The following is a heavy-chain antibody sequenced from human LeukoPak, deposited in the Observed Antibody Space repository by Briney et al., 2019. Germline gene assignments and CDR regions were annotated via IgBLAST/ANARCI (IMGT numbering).Heavy chain of an antibody. CDR2: IYYSGST. J-gene: IGHJ4*02. Sequence: SETLSLTCTVSGGSISSYYWSWIRQPPGKGLEWIGYIYYSGSTNYNPSLKSRVTISVDTSKNQFSLKLSAVTAADTAVYYCARRPNWDPFDYWGQGTLVTVSS. V-gene: IGHV4-59*08. CDR1: GGSISSYY. D-gene: IGHD7-27*01. CDR3: ARRPNWDPFDY.